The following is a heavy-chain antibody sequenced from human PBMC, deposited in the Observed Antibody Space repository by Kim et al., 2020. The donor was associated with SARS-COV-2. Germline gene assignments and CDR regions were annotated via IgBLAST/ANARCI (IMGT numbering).Heavy chain of an antibody. Sequence: SVKVSCKASGGTFSSYAISWVRQAPGQGLEWMGGIIPIFGTANYAQKFQGRVTITADESTSTAYMELSSLRSEDTAVYYCARAYYDILTGYTHYYGMDVWGQGTTVTVSS. V-gene: IGHV1-69*13. CDR3: ARAYYDILTGYTHYYGMDV. J-gene: IGHJ6*02. CDR1: GGTFSSYA. CDR2: IIPIFGTA. D-gene: IGHD3-9*01.